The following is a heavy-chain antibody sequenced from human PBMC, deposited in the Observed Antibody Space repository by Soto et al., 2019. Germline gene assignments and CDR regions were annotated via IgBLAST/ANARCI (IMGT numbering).Heavy chain of an antibody. Sequence: QVQLVQSGAAVKKPGSSVKVSCKASGGTFSSYAISWVRQAPGQRLEWMGGIIPIFGTANYAQKFQGRVTICAAESSSTACMALSGLSSEDAAAYSCASSRYCCSTSCYPSAFGCDYSGMDGWGQGTTVVFSS. V-gene: IGHV1-69*12. J-gene: IGHJ6*02. CDR2: IIPIFGTA. CDR3: ASSRYCCSTSCYPSAFGCDYSGMDG. CDR1: GGTFSSYA. D-gene: IGHD2-2*01.